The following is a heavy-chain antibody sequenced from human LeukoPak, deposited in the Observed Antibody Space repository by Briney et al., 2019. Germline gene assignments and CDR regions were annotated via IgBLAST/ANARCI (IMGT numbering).Heavy chain of an antibody. CDR1: GGSISSSSYY. D-gene: IGHD4-17*01. Sequence: PSETLSLTCTVSGGSISSSSYYWGWIRQPPGKGLEWIVSIYYSGSTYYNPSLKSRVTISVDTSKNQFSLKLSSVTAADTAVYYCARDNEYGKDAFDIWGQGTMVTVSS. CDR2: IYYSGST. J-gene: IGHJ3*02. V-gene: IGHV4-39*07. CDR3: ARDNEYGKDAFDI.